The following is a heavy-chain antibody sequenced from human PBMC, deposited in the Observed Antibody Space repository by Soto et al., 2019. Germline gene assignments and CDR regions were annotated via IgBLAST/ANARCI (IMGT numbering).Heavy chain of an antibody. D-gene: IGHD6-13*01. CDR2: IDPSDSYT. V-gene: IGHV5-10-1*01. Sequence: PGESLKISCKGSGYSFTSYWMNWVRQMPGKGLEWMGRIDPSDSYTNYSPSFQGHVTISADKSISTAYLQWSSLKASDTAMYYCRIAAAGPLLDYWRQGTQGTVAS. CDR3: RIAAAGPLLDY. CDR1: GYSFTSYW. J-gene: IGHJ4*02.